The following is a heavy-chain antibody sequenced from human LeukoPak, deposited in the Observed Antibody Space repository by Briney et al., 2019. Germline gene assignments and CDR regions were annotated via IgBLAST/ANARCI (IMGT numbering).Heavy chain of an antibody. CDR1: GYTFTSYG. D-gene: IGHD1-26*01. J-gene: IGHJ3*02. CDR3: ARGSIVGAKTLGFGAFDI. CDR2: ISAYNGNT. Sequence: ASVKVSCKASGYTFTSYGISWVRQAPGQGLEWMGWISAYNGNTSYAQKFQGRVTMTRDTSTSTVYMELSSLRSEDTAVYYCARGSIVGAKTLGFGAFDIWGQGTMVTVSS. V-gene: IGHV1-18*01.